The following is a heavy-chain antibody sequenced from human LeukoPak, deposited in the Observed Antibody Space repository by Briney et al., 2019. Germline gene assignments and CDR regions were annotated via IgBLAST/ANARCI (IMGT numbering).Heavy chain of an antibody. CDR2: ISYDGSSK. D-gene: IGHD6-19*01. Sequence: GESLRLSCAASGLIFSSHAMHWVRQAPGKGLEWVAVISYDGSSKYYADSVKGRFTISRDNSKNTLYLQMNSLRVEDTAVYYCARELSGWYFDYWGQGTLVTVSS. CDR3: ARELSGWYFDY. J-gene: IGHJ4*02. V-gene: IGHV3-30-3*01. CDR1: GLIFSSHA.